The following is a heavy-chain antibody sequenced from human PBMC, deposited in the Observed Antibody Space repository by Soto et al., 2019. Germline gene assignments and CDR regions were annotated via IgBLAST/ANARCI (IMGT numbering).Heavy chain of an antibody. CDR2: ISSSSSTI. Sequence: EVQLVESGGGLVQPGGSLRLSCAASGFTFSSYSMNWVRQAPGKGLEWVSYISSSSSTIYYADSVKGRFTISRDNAKNSLYLQMNSLRGEDTAVYYCARDSNYDYIWGSYRINYYYYMDVWGKGTTVTVSS. V-gene: IGHV3-48*01. J-gene: IGHJ6*03. CDR3: ARDSNYDYIWGSYRINYYYYMDV. CDR1: GFTFSSYS. D-gene: IGHD3-16*02.